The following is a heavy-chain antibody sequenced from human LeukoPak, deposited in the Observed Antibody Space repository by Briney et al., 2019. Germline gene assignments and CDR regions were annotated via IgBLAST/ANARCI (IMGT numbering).Heavy chain of an antibody. CDR2: ISAYNGNT. D-gene: IGHD6-19*01. Sequence: ASVKVSCKASGYTFTSYGISWVRQAPGQGPEWMGWISAYNGNTNYAQKLQGRVTMTTDTSTSTAYMELRSLRSDDTAVYYCARNGGSGWNNNWFDPWGQGTLVTVSS. V-gene: IGHV1-18*01. CDR3: ARNGGSGWNNNWFDP. CDR1: GYTFTSYG. J-gene: IGHJ5*02.